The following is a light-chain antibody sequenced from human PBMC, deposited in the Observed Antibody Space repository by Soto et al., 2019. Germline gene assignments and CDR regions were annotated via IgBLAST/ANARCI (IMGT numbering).Light chain of an antibody. CDR1: QSISSY. CDR3: QQSDSTPFP. CDR2: AAS. J-gene: IGKJ4*01. Sequence: DIQMTQSPSSLSASVGDRVTITCRASQSISSYLNWYQQKPGKAPKLLIYAASSLQSGVPSRFSGSGSGTDSTLTISSPQSGYTSTYYSQQSDSTPFPFGGG. V-gene: IGKV1-39*01.